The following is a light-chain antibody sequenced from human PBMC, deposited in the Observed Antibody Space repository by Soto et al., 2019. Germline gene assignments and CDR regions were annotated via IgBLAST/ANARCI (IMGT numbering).Light chain of an antibody. J-gene: IGKJ4*01. CDR2: GAF. Sequence: EIVMTQSPATLSVSPGETATLSCRASQSVSYNFAWYQQKPGQGPRLLIYGAFTRATGIPARFSGSGSGTEFPLTISSLQSEDFAVYYCQQYKNCPPLTFGGGPKVEIK. CDR3: QQYKNCPPLT. CDR1: QSVSYN. V-gene: IGKV3-15*01.